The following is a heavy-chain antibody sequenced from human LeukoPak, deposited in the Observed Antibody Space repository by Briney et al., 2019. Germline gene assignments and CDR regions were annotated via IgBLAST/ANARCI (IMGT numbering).Heavy chain of an antibody. J-gene: IGHJ3*02. Sequence: GGSLRLSCAASGFTFSSYAMTWVRQAPGKGLEWVSAITGGGDTTYYADSVKGRFTISRDNAKNSLYLQMNSLRAEDTAVYYCARDADLGAFDIWGQGAMVTVSS. CDR2: ITGGGDTT. V-gene: IGHV3-23*01. D-gene: IGHD3-16*01. CDR3: ARDADLGAFDI. CDR1: GFTFSSYA.